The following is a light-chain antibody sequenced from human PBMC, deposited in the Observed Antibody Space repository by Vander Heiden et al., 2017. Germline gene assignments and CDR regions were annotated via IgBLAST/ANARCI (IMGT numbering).Light chain of an antibody. CDR3: QQYGSSLLT. V-gene: IGKV3-20*01. Sequence: IVLTQSPGTLSLSPGERATLSCRASQSVSSSYLAWYRLKPGQAPRLLIYGASSRATGIPDRFSGSGSGTDFTLTISRLEPEDFAVYYCQQYGSSLLTFGGGTKVEIK. CDR1: QSVSSSY. CDR2: GAS. J-gene: IGKJ4*01.